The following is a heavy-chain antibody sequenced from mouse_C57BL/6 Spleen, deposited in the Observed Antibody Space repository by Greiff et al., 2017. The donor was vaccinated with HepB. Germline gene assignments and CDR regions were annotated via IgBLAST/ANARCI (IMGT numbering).Heavy chain of an antibody. J-gene: IGHJ2*01. V-gene: IGHV1-42*01. Sequence: EVQLQQSGPELVKPGASVKISCKASGYSFTGYYMNWVKQSPEKSLEWIGEINPSTGGTTYNQKFKAKATLTVDKSSSTAYMQLKSLTSEDSAVYYCARSDGYDFDYWGQGTTLTVSS. D-gene: IGHD2-3*01. CDR3: ARSDGYDFDY. CDR2: INPSTGGT. CDR1: GYSFTGYY.